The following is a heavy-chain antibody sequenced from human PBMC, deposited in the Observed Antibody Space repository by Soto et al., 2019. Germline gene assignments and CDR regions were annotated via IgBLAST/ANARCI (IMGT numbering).Heavy chain of an antibody. CDR2: IIPIYGTA. CDR1: GGTFSSYA. CDR3: ARGGISSGYYDY. Sequence: QVQLVQSGAEVKKPGSSVKVSCKASGGTFSSYAISWVRQAPGQGLEWMGGIIPIYGTANYAQKFQDRVTITADEATTTAHMDLSSLRSEDTAVYYCARGGISSGYYDYWGQGTLVTVSS. D-gene: IGHD3-22*01. J-gene: IGHJ4*02. V-gene: IGHV1-69*01.